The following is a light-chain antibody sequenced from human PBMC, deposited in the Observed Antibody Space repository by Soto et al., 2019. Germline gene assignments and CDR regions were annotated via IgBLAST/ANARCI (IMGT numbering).Light chain of an antibody. CDR2: DVS. J-gene: IGLJ3*02. Sequence: QSALTQPRSVSGSPGQSVTISCTGTSSDVGGYNFVSWHQHHPGKAPKLMIYDVSKRPSGVPDRFSGSKSGSTASLTISGLQAEDEADYYCCSYAGSYTLVFGGGTKLTVL. V-gene: IGLV2-11*01. CDR3: CSYAGSYTLV. CDR1: SSDVGGYNF.